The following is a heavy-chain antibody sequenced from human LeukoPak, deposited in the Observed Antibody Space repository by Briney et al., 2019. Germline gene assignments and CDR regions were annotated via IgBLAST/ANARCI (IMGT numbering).Heavy chain of an antibody. CDR1: GYTFTGYY. Sequence: ASVKVSCKASGYTFTGYYIHWVRQAPGQGLEWMGWINPNGGVTNYAQKFQGRVTLTRDTPISTAYMEVSRLTSDDTAVYYCARAHMTTVTLGDYWGQGTLVTVSS. CDR3: ARAHMTTVTLGDY. D-gene: IGHD4-11*01. J-gene: IGHJ4*02. CDR2: INPNGGVT. V-gene: IGHV1-2*02.